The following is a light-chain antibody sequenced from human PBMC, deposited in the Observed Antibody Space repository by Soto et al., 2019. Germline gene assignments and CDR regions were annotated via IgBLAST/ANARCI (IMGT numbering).Light chain of an antibody. J-gene: IGKJ1*01. CDR3: QQYYSTRT. CDR2: WAD. Sequence: DLVMTQSPDSLAVSLGERATINCKSSQSVLYTSNNKNYLAWYQQKPGQPPKLLIYWADTRESGVPDRFSGSGSGTDFTLTISSLQAEDVAVYYCQQYYSTRTFGQGTKVEIK. V-gene: IGKV4-1*01. CDR1: QSVLYTSNNKNY.